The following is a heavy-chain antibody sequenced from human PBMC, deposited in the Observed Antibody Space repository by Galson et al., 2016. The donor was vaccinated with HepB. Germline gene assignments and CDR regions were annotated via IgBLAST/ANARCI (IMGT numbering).Heavy chain of an antibody. D-gene: IGHD6-19*01. CDR2: IKQDGSEK. CDR1: RFTFINSW. J-gene: IGHJ2*01. CDR3: GRALSSSGWTYWYFDL. V-gene: IGHV3-7*03. Sequence: SLRLSCAASRFTFINSWMSWVRQAPGKGLEWVANIKQDGSEKYYVDSVKGRFTISRDNAKNSLFLQMNGLRAEDTAVYYCGRALSSSGWTYWYFDLWGRGTLVTVSS.